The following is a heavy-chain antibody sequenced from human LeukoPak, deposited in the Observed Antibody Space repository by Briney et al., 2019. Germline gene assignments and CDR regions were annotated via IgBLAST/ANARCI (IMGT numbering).Heavy chain of an antibody. CDR2: ISGSSDKT. V-gene: IGHV3-21*01. D-gene: IGHD4/OR15-4a*01. CDR1: GFTFSTST. J-gene: IGHJ5*02. CDR3: VRIPNSANFPNWFDP. Sequence: GGSLRLSCAASGFTFSTSTMNWVRQASGKGLEWMSSISGSSDKTYYADSVKGRFTISRDNAKDSLYLQMNSLRAEDTAMYYCVRIPNSANFPNWFDPWGQGTLVTVSS.